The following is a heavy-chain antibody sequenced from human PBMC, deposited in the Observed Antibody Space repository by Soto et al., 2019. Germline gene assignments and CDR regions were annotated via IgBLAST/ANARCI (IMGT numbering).Heavy chain of an antibody. CDR3: ARDEGVASGN. J-gene: IGHJ4*02. V-gene: IGHV1-3*04. CDR2: INTANDDT. D-gene: IGHD5-12*01. CDR1: GYTFSSSP. Sequence: GASVKVSCKASGYTFSSSPLHWVRQAPGQRPEWMGWINTANDDTKYSQKFQDRVTLTRDTSASTAYMEVSSLTPEDTAVYYCARDEGVASGNWGQGTLVPSPQ.